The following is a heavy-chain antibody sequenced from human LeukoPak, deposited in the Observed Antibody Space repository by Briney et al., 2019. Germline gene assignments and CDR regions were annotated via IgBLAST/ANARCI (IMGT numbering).Heavy chain of an antibody. D-gene: IGHD6-19*01. CDR3: ARHEVAGTRDFDY. CDR2: IYYSGST. J-gene: IGHJ4*02. Sequence: SETLSLTCTVSGGSISSYYWSWIRQPPGKGLEWIGSIYYSGSTYYNPSLKSRVTISVDTSKNQFSLKLSSVTAADTAVYYCARHEVAGTRDFDYWGQGTLVTVSS. V-gene: IGHV4-39*01. CDR1: GGSISSYY.